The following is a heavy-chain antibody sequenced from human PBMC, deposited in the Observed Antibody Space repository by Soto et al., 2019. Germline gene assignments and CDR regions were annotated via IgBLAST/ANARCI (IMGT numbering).Heavy chain of an antibody. Sequence: QVHLQESGPGLVKPSETLSLTCTVSGGSVSSGSYYWSWIRQPPGKGLEWIGYIYYSGNTNYNPSLKSRVTISVDTAKNQFALKLSSVTAADTAVYYCARMGYYYDSSGYYFRFDYWGQGTLVTVSS. CDR3: ARMGYYYDSSGYYFRFDY. J-gene: IGHJ4*02. D-gene: IGHD3-22*01. CDR1: GGSVSSGSYY. V-gene: IGHV4-61*01. CDR2: IYYSGNT.